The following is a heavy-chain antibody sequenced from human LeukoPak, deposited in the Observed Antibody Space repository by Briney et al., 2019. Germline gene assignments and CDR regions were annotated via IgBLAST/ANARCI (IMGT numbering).Heavy chain of an antibody. CDR3: ARILTVTFFDY. J-gene: IGHJ4*02. CDR1: GGSFSGYY. V-gene: IGHV4-34*01. CDR2: IYYSEST. Sequence: SETLSLTCAVYGGSFSGYYWSWIRQPPGKGLEWIGSIYYSESTYQNPSLKSRVTISVDTSKNQFSLKLSSVTAADTAVYYCARILTVTFFDYWGQGTLVTVSS. D-gene: IGHD4-17*01.